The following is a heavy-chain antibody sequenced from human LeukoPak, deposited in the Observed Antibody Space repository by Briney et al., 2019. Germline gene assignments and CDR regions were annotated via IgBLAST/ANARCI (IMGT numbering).Heavy chain of an antibody. Sequence: ASVTVSCKASGGTFISYAISWVRQAPGQGLEWMGRIIPILGIANYAQKFQGRVTITADKSTSTAYMELSSLRSEDTAVYYCACRGGKGAFDYWGQGTLVTVSS. CDR2: IIPILGIA. CDR1: GGTFISYA. D-gene: IGHD2-15*01. V-gene: IGHV1-69*04. J-gene: IGHJ4*02. CDR3: ACRGGKGAFDY.